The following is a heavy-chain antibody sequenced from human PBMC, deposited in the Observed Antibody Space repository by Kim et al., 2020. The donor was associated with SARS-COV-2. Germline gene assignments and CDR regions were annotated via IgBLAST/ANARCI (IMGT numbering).Heavy chain of an antibody. D-gene: IGHD6-13*01. CDR1: GGSISSSSYY. CDR3: ARECSSSWYTYYFDY. CDR2: IYYSGST. Sequence: SETLSLTCTVSGGSISSSSYYWGWIRQPPGKGLVWIGSIYYSGSTYYNPSLKSRVTISVDTSKNQFSLKLNSVTAEDTAVYYCARECSSSWYTYYFDYWGQGTLVTGSS. V-gene: IGHV4-39*01. J-gene: IGHJ4*02.